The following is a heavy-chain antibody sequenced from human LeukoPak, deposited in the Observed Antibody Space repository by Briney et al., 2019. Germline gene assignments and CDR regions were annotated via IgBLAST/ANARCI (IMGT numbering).Heavy chain of an antibody. D-gene: IGHD6-13*01. J-gene: IGHJ4*02. V-gene: IGHV3-53*01. CDR2: IYSGGST. CDR3: ARDSFGQQSH. CDR1: GFTVSSNY. Sequence: GGSLRLSCAASGFTVSSNYMSWVRQAPGKGLEWVSVIYSGGSTYYADSVKGRFTISRDNAKNSLYLQMNSLRAEDTAEYYCARDSFGQQSHWGQGTLVTVSS.